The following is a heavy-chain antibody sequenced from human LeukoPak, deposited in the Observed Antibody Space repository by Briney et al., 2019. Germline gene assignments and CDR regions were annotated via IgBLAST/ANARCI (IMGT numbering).Heavy chain of an antibody. Sequence: GGSLRLSCAASGFTFSSYGMHWVRQAPGKGLEWVGRIKSKTDGGTTDYAAPVKGRFTISRDDSENTLYLQMNSLKTEDTAVYYCSTTYYYDSSEGYWGQGTLVTVSS. D-gene: IGHD3-22*01. V-gene: IGHV3-15*07. CDR1: GFTFSSYG. CDR3: STTYYYDSSEGY. CDR2: IKSKTDGGTT. J-gene: IGHJ4*02.